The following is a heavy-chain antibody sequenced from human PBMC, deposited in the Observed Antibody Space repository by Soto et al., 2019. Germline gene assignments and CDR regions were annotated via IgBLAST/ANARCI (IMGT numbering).Heavy chain of an antibody. V-gene: IGHV3-49*04. J-gene: IGHJ4*02. CDR3: SRSLAIDFDS. CDR1: GFNFAAYT. CDR2: IRRIAYGGTT. Sequence: LRLSCSASGFNFAAYTISWVRLTPWKGLEWVGFIRRIAYGGTTDYAASVKGRFTISRDDSRKIVYLQMSRLKIEDTAVYYCSRSLAIDFDSWGQGTLVTVSS.